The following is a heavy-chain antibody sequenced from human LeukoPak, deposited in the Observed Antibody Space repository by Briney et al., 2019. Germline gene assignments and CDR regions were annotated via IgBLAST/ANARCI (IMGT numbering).Heavy chain of an antibody. J-gene: IGHJ4*02. CDR1: GGSISSYY. D-gene: IGHD6-13*01. V-gene: IGHV4-4*07. CDR2: IYISGST. Sequence: PSETLSLTCTVSGGSISSYYWSWIRQPAGKGLEWIGRIYISGSTNYNPSLKSRVTMSVDTSKNQFSLKLSSVTAADTAVYYCARDLYSSSWYAFDYWGQGTLVTVSS. CDR3: ARDLYSSSWYAFDY.